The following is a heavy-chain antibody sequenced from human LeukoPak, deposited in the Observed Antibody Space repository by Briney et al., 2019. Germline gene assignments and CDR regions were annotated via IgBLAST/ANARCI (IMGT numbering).Heavy chain of an antibody. Sequence: GGSLRLSCAASGVTFSSYAMRWVRQAPGKGLEWVGVISHDGGNKYYADSVKGRVTISADKSKNTPYLQMNSLRAQDTAVYYCARTYSSSSGYYFDYWGQGTLVTVSS. CDR2: ISHDGGNK. CDR1: GVTFSSYA. J-gene: IGHJ4*02. V-gene: IGHV3-30*04. D-gene: IGHD6-6*01. CDR3: ARTYSSSSGYYFDY.